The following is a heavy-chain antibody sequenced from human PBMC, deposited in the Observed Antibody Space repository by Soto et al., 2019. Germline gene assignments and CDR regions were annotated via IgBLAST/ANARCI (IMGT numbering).Heavy chain of an antibody. J-gene: IGHJ5*02. Sequence: WGSLRLSCAASGFTFSDYYMTWIRQAPGKGLEWVSHISNTGTRRYYADSVNGRFTIARDNATNTLYLQMNSLRGEDTAVYYCARVGDSITIFGVIIPTWFDPWGQGTQVTAPQ. D-gene: IGHD3-3*01. CDR3: ARVGDSITIFGVIIPTWFDP. CDR2: ISNTGTRR. CDR1: GFTFSDYY. V-gene: IGHV3-11*01.